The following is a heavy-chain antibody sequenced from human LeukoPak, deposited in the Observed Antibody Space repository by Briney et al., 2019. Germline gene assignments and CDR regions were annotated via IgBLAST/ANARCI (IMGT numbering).Heavy chain of an antibody. D-gene: IGHD1-26*01. CDR3: ARDWRVGATSTGRFDP. J-gene: IGHJ5*02. Sequence: ASVKVSCKASGYTFTSYGISWVRQAPGQGLEWMGWISAYNGNTNYAQKLQGRVTMTTDTSTSTAYMELRSLRSDDTAVYYCARDWRVGATSTGRFDPWGQGTLVTVSS. CDR1: GYTFTSYG. V-gene: IGHV1-18*01. CDR2: ISAYNGNT.